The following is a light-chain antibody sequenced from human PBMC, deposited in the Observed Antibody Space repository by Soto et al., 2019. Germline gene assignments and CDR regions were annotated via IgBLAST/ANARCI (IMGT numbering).Light chain of an antibody. J-gene: IGKJ1*01. CDR1: QIISSW. Sequence: DIQMTQSPSTLSASVGDRVTIPCRASQIISSWLAWYQQKPGKAPNLLIYDASSLESGVPSRFSGSGSGTEFTLTISSLQPDDFATYYCQQYNSYSSWTFGQGTKVEIK. CDR2: DAS. CDR3: QQYNSYSSWT. V-gene: IGKV1-5*01.